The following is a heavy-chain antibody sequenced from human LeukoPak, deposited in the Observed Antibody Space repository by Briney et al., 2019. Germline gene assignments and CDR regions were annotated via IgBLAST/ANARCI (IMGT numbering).Heavy chain of an antibody. CDR2: INSDGSST. CDR3: ARGVGGDSRFDP. CDR1: GFTFSSYW. V-gene: IGHV3-74*01. J-gene: IGHJ5*02. D-gene: IGHD1-26*01. Sequence: GGSLRLSCAASGFTFSSYWMHWVRQAPGKGLVWVSRINSDGSSTRYADSVKGRFTISRDNAKNTLYLQMNSLRAEDTAVYYCARGVGGDSRFDPWGQGTLVTVSS.